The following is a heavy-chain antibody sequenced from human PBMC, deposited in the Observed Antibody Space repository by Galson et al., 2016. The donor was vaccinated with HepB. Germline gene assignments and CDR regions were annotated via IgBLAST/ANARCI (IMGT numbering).Heavy chain of an antibody. D-gene: IGHD1-26*01. V-gene: IGHV3-23*01. CDR3: VQGSTAPAV. CDR1: GFTFNNYG. Sequence: SLRLSCAASGFTFNNYGMTRVRQAPGKGLEVVSSLSRSGDSTDYADSVKCRFTISRDNSKNTLSLQMNILRVDGPAVYYCVQGSTAPAVWGKGTTVTVSS. J-gene: IGHJ6*04. CDR2: LSRSGDST.